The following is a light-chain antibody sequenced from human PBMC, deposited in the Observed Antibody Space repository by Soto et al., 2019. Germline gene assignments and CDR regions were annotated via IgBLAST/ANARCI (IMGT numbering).Light chain of an antibody. CDR3: CSYAGSSTPVV. CDR2: EGS. CDR1: SSDGGSYNL. J-gene: IGLJ2*01. V-gene: IGLV2-23*01. Sequence: QSALTQPASVSGSPGQSITISCTGTSSDGGSYNLVSWYQQHPGKAPKLMIYEGSKRPSGVSNRFSGSKSGNTASLTISALQAEDEADYYCCSYAGSSTPVVFGGGTKLTVL.